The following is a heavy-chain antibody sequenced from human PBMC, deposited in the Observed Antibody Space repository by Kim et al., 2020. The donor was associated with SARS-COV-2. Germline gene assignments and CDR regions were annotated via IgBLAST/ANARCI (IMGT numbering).Heavy chain of an antibody. J-gene: IGHJ4*02. CDR1: GFTFSSSA. CDR2: ISGDGINT. CDR3: AKTLARPTLASAISSTDF. V-gene: IGHV3-23*01. D-gene: IGHD6-13*01. Sequence: GGSLRLSCAPSGFTFSSSAMTWVRQAPGKGLEWVSAISGDGINTYSADSVKGRFSVSRDNSKNTLYLQMNSLRAEDSAFYYCAKTLARPTLASAISSTDFWGQGTLVTVSS.